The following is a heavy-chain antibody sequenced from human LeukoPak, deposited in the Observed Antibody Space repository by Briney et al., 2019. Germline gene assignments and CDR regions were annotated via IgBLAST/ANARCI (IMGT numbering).Heavy chain of an antibody. CDR3: AKDMDCSSTSCYRRSTGDAMDV. V-gene: IGHV3-9*01. J-gene: IGHJ6*02. CDR2: ISWNSGSI. D-gene: IGHD2-2*01. Sequence: GGSLRLSCAASGFTFDDYAMHWVRQAPGKGLEWVSGISWNSGSIGYADSVKGRFTISRDNAKNSLYLQMNSLRAEDTALYYCAKDMDCSSTSCYRRSTGDAMDVWGQGTTVTVSS. CDR1: GFTFDDYA.